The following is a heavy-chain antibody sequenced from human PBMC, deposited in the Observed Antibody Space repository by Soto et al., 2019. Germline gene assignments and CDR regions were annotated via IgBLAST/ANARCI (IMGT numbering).Heavy chain of an antibody. D-gene: IGHD3-22*01. J-gene: IGHJ4*02. V-gene: IGHV3-74*01. CDR2: INSEGSST. CDR3: AREGFLAGGDYYDSSGYDY. CDR1: GFTFSSYW. Sequence: GGSLRLSCAASGFTFSSYWMHWVRQAPGKGLVWVSRINSEGSSTNYADSVKGRFTISRDNAKNTVYLKMNSLGAEDTAVYYCAREGFLAGGDYYDSSGYDYWGQGTLVTVSS.